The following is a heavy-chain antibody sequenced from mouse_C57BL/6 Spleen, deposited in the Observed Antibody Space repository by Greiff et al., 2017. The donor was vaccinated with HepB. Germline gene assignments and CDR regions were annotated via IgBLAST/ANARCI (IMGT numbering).Heavy chain of an antibody. CDR1: GFTFSDYG. CDR3: ARTNTDAMDY. D-gene: IGHD5-1-1*01. CDR2: ISSGSSTI. Sequence: EVKLVESGGGLVKPGGSLKLSCAASGFTFSDYGMHWVRQAPEKGLEWVAYISSGSSTIYYADTVKGRFTISRDNAKNTLFLQMTSLRSEDTAMYYCARTNTDAMDYWGQGTSVTVSS. V-gene: IGHV5-17*01. J-gene: IGHJ4*01.